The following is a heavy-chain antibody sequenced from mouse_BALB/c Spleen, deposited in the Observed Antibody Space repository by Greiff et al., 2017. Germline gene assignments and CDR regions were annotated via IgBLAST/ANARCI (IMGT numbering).Heavy chain of an antibody. CDR2: INPYNGAT. J-gene: IGHJ4*01. CDR1: GYSFTGYY. Sequence: VQLQQSGPELVKPGASVKISCKASGYSFTGYYMHWVKQSHVKSLEWIGRINPYNGATSYNQNFKDKASLTVDKSSSTAYMELHSLTSEDSAVYYCARLGILGNYAMDYWGQGTSVTVSS. D-gene: IGHD2-14*01. V-gene: IGHV1-31*01. CDR3: ARLGILGNYAMDY.